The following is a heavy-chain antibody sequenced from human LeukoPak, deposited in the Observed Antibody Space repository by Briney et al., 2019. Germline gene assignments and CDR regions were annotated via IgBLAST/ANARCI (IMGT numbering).Heavy chain of an antibody. Sequence: ASVTVSCTASAYTFTSYAISWMRQAPGQGLEWMGWFSVYNGNTNYAQKLQGRVTMTTDTSTNTAYMELRSLRFDDTAVYYCARDLAGIVGVTAWFDPWGQGTLVTVSS. J-gene: IGHJ5*02. D-gene: IGHD1-26*01. CDR3: ARDLAGIVGVTAWFDP. CDR2: FSVYNGNT. V-gene: IGHV1-18*01. CDR1: AYTFTSYA.